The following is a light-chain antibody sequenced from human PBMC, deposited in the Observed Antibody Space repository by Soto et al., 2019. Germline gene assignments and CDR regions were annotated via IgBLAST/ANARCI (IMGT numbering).Light chain of an antibody. CDR3: SSYTSSSTVV. Sequence: QSALPQPASVSGSPGQSITISCTGTSSDVGGYNYVFWYQQHPGKAPKLMIYEVSNRPSGVSNRFSGSKSGNTASLTISGLQAEDEADYYCSSYTSSSTVVFGGGTKLTVL. V-gene: IGLV2-14*01. CDR2: EVS. J-gene: IGLJ2*01. CDR1: SSDVGGYNY.